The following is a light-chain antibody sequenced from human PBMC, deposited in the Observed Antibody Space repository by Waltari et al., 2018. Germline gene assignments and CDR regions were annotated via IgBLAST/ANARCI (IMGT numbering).Light chain of an antibody. CDR2: GAS. V-gene: IGKV3-15*01. CDR3: QQYNNWPST. Sequence: EIVMTQSPATLSVSPGERATLSCRASQSVSSNNLAWYQQKPGQAPRLLIYGASTRATGIPARFSGSGSGTEFTLTISSLQSEDFAVYFCQQYNNWPSTFGGGTKVEIK. CDR1: QSVSSN. J-gene: IGKJ4*01.